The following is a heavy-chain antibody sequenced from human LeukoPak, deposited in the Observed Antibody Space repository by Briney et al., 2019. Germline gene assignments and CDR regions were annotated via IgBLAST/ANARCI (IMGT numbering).Heavy chain of an antibody. CDR1: GYTFTSYG. Sequence: ASVKVSCKASGYTFTSYGISWVRQAPGQGLEWMGWISAYNGNTNYAQKLQGRVTMTTDTSTSTAYMELRSLRSDDTAVYYCARDFSTYYDFWSGYYTPYYYYYMDVWGKGTTVTVSS. CDR3: ARDFSTYYDFWSGYYTPYYYYYMDV. D-gene: IGHD3-3*01. J-gene: IGHJ6*03. V-gene: IGHV1-18*01. CDR2: ISAYNGNT.